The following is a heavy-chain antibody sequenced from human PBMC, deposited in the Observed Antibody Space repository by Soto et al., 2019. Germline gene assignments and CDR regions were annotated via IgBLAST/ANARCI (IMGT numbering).Heavy chain of an antibody. D-gene: IGHD6-19*01. CDR2: IWYDGSNK. Sequence: GGSLRLSCAASGFTFSSYGMHWVRQAPGKGLEWVAIIWYDGSNKYYADSVKGRFTISRDDSKNTLYLQMNSRRAEDTAVYYCARDSGGYDWSSSGWYPAGFDPWGQGNLVTVSS. CDR1: GFTFSSYG. J-gene: IGHJ5*02. V-gene: IGHV3-33*01. CDR3: ARDSGGYDWSSSGWYPAGFDP.